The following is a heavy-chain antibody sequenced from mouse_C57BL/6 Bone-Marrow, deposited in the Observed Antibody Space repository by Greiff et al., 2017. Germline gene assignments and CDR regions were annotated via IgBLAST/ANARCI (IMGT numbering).Heavy chain of an antibody. V-gene: IGHV1-42*01. D-gene: IGHD1-1*01. CDR3: ESNCCGSSSEYFDV. CDR1: GYSFTGYY. Sequence: VQLQQSGPELVKPGASVKISCKASGYSFTGYYMNWVKQSPEKSLEWIGEINPSTGGTTYNQKFKAKATLTVDKSSNTAYMQLHRLTSEDSAVXYCESNCCGSSSEYFDVWGTGTTVTVSS. J-gene: IGHJ1*03. CDR2: INPSTGGT.